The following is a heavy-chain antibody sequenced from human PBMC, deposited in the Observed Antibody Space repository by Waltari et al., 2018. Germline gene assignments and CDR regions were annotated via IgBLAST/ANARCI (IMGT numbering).Heavy chain of an antibody. CDR2: IYYSGST. D-gene: IGHD6-19*01. Sequence: QLQLQESGPGLVKPSETLSFTCTVPGGSISSSSYYWGWIRQPQGKGLEWIGRIYYSGSTYYNPSLKSRVTISVDTSKNQFSLKLSSVTAADTAVYYCATKRESSASGFDYWGQGTLVTVSS. CDR3: ATKRESSASGFDY. V-gene: IGHV4-39*01. CDR1: GGSISSSSYY. J-gene: IGHJ4*02.